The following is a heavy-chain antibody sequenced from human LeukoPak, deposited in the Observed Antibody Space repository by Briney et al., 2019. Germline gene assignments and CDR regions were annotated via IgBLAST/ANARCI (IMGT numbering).Heavy chain of an antibody. CDR2: ISSSSSYI. J-gene: IGHJ4*02. CDR3: ARVHYSYYFDY. CDR1: GFTFSSYS. D-gene: IGHD2-15*01. Sequence: GGSLRLSCAASGFTFSSYSMNWFRQAPGKGRDWVSSISSSSSYIYYADSVKGRFTISRDNAKNSLYLQMNSLRAEDTAVYYCARVHYSYYFDYWGQGTLVTVSS. V-gene: IGHV3-21*01.